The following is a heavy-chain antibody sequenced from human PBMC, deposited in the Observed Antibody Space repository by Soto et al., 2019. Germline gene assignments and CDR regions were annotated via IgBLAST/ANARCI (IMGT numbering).Heavy chain of an antibody. CDR1: GGSFSGFY. CDR2: ISPRGST. CDR3: ARGPSLPLGEVAGTRFDY. Sequence: QVQLQQWGAGLLKPSETLSLTCGVYGGSFSGFYWSWIRQPPGKGLEWIGEISPRGSTNYNAALKSRVTISLATSQEHFSLRLTSVTAADTALYYCARGPSLPLGEVAGTRFDYWGQGTLVAVSS. J-gene: IGHJ4*02. D-gene: IGHD6-19*01. V-gene: IGHV4-34*01.